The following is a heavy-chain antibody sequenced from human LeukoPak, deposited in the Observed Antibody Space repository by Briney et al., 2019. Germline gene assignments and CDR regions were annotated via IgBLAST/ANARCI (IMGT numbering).Heavy chain of an antibody. CDR1: GFSVSTTH. CDR2: FYRGGTI. Sequence: GGSLRLSCAASGFSVSTTHMTWVRQAPGKGLEWPSVFYRGGTIYYEESVKGRFSISRDNSKNTLYLQMSSLRAEDTAVYYCARVWEYYDILTGPGSYFYYMDVWGKGTTVIVSS. CDR3: ARVWEYYDILTGPGSYFYYMDV. D-gene: IGHD3-9*01. J-gene: IGHJ6*03. V-gene: IGHV3-53*01.